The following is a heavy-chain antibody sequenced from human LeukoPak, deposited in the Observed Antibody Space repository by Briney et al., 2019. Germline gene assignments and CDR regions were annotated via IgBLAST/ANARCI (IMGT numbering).Heavy chain of an antibody. CDR2: IYYSGST. D-gene: IGHD3-3*01. Sequence: SETLSLTCTVSGGSISSSSYYWGWIRQPPGKGLEWIGSIYYSGSTYYNPSLKSRVTISVDTSKNQFSLELSSVTAADTAVYYCARSTPYDFWSGYFGWAVASWFDPWGQGTLVTVSS. CDR3: ARSTPYDFWSGYFGWAVASWFDP. V-gene: IGHV4-39*07. J-gene: IGHJ5*02. CDR1: GGSISSSSYY.